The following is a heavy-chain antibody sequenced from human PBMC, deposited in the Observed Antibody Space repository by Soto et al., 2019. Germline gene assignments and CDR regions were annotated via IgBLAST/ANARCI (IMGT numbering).Heavy chain of an antibody. CDR3: ARALSRGASSGWFYYYYYGMDV. CDR1: VGSFSGYY. Sequence: SEALSLPCAVYVGSFSGYYWSWIRQPPVKVLEWLGEINHSGSTNYNPSLKSRVTISVDTSKNQFSLKLSSVTAADTAVYYCARALSRGASSGWFYYYYYGMDVWGQGTTVTVSS. V-gene: IGHV4-34*01. J-gene: IGHJ6*02. CDR2: INHSGST. D-gene: IGHD6-19*01.